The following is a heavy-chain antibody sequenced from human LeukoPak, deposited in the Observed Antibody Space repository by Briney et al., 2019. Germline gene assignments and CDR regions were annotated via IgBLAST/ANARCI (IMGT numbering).Heavy chain of an antibody. CDR2: IRGSGGST. CDR3: ATLSYDYYHDSGLQIN. Sequence: PGGSLRLSCAASGFTVSSYAMSWVRQAPGKGLEWVSAIRGSGGSTYYADSVKGRFTISRDNAKNTLHLQMNSLRAEDTALYYCATLSYDYYHDSGLQINWGQGTLVTVSS. J-gene: IGHJ4*02. D-gene: IGHD3-16*01. V-gene: IGHV3-23*01. CDR1: GFTVSSYA.